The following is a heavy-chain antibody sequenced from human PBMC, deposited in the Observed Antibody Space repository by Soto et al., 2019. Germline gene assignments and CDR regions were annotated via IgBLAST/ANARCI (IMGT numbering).Heavy chain of an antibody. Sequence: GGSLRLSCAASGFTFSSYAMSWVRQAPGKGLEWASVIGGSDDSTYYADSVKGRFTISRDNSKNTLYLQMNSLRAEDTAVYYCAKRSSSSTFDYWGQGTLVTVSS. V-gene: IGHV3-23*01. D-gene: IGHD6-6*01. CDR1: GFTFSSYA. CDR2: IGGSDDST. CDR3: AKRSSSSTFDY. J-gene: IGHJ4*02.